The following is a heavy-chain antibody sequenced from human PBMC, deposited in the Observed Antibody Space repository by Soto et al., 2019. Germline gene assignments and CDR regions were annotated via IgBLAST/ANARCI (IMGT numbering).Heavy chain of an antibody. CDR1: GFTFSTYA. V-gene: IGHV3-23*01. D-gene: IGHD4-17*01. CDR3: ARDRYGDYGGIDY. Sequence: EVQLLESGGGLVQPGGSLRLSCAASGFTFSTYAMIWVRQAPGKGLEWVSVITGSGGSTYYADSVKGRFTISRDTSKKTLCLQMKSLRAEDTVVYYCARDRYGDYGGIDYWGQGTMVTVSS. J-gene: IGHJ4*02. CDR2: ITGSGGST.